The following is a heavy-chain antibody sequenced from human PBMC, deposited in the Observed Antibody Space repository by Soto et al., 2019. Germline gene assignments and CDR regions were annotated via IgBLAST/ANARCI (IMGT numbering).Heavy chain of an antibody. D-gene: IGHD2-2*01. CDR1: GGSFSGYY. J-gene: IGHJ6*03. Sequence: QVQLQQWGAGLLKPSETLSLTCAVYGGSFSGYYWSWIRQPPGKGLEWMGEINHSGSTNYNPSLKSRVTISVDTSKNQFSLKLSSVTAADTAVYYCAREGRYCSSTSCYGYYYYYMDVWGKGTTVTVSS. V-gene: IGHV4-34*01. CDR3: AREGRYCSSTSCYGYYYYYMDV. CDR2: INHSGST.